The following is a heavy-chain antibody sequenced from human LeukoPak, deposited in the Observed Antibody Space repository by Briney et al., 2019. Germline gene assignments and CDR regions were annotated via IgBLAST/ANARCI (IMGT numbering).Heavy chain of an antibody. CDR1: GFTFSSYA. CDR3: AKDNYYARVITRYYFDY. Sequence: GGSLRLSCAASGFTFSSYAMSWVRQAPGKGLEWVSGLWGGGDRTYYADSVKGRFTISRDNSKNTLYLQMNSLRGEDTVVYYCAKDNYYARVITRYYFDYWGQGTLVTVSS. J-gene: IGHJ4*02. D-gene: IGHD4-23*01. V-gene: IGHV3-23*01. CDR2: LWGGGDRT.